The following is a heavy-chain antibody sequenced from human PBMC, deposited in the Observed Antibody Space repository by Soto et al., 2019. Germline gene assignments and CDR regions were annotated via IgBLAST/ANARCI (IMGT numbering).Heavy chain of an antibody. CDR3: ANAIFGVVPPRWIY. CDR1: GFTFSTYG. CDR2: VSASGGST. D-gene: IGHD3-3*01. V-gene: IGHV3-23*01. J-gene: IGHJ4*02. Sequence: GGSLRLACAASGFTFSTYGMSWVRQAPGKGLEWVSAVSASGGSTYYADSVKGRFTISRDNSKNTLYLQMHSLTAEDTAIYYCANAIFGVVPPRWIYWGRGTLVTVSS.